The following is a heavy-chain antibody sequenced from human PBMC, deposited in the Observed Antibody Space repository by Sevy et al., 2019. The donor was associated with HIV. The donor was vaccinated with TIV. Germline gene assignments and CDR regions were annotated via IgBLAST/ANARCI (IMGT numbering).Heavy chain of an antibody. Sequence: SETLSLTCTVSGGSVSSDNYYWSWIRQPPGKGLEWIGNIYYSGRTNYNPSLKSRVTISVDTSKNQFSLKLSSVTAADTAVYYCARDHSRSYYDSWFDPWGQGTLVTVSS. CDR2: IYYSGRT. CDR1: GGSVSSDNYY. J-gene: IGHJ5*02. V-gene: IGHV4-61*01. CDR3: ARDHSRSYYDSWFDP. D-gene: IGHD1-26*01.